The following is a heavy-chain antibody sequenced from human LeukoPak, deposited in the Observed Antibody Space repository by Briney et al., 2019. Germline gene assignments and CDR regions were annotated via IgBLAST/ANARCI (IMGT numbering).Heavy chain of an antibody. CDR1: GGSIRNYY. V-gene: IGHV4-59*03. Sequence: SETLSLTCTVSGGSIRNYYWSWIRQPPGKGLKWIGYVYHTGNTKYNPSLESRATISIDTSKNQFSLKLSSVTAADSAVYYCAKSDGSGSYFDYWGQGTLVTVS. CDR2: VYHTGNT. CDR3: AKSDGSGSYFDY. J-gene: IGHJ4*02. D-gene: IGHD3-10*01.